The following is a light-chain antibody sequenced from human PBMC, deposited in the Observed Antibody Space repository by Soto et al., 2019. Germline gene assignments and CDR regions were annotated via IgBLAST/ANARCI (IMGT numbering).Light chain of an antibody. V-gene: IGLV2-14*01. Sequence: QSVLTLPASVSGSPGQSITISCTGTSSDVGGYNYVSWYQQHPGKAPKLMIYEVSNRPSGVSNRFSGSKSGNTDSLTISGLQAEDEADYYCSSYTSRSTLYVFGTGTKVTVL. CDR1: SSDVGGYNY. J-gene: IGLJ1*01. CDR2: EVS. CDR3: SSYTSRSTLYV.